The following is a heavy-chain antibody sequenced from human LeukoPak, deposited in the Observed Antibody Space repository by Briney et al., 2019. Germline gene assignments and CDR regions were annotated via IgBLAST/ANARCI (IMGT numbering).Heavy chain of an antibody. Sequence: GGSLRLPCAASGFTFSSYSMNWVRQAPGKGLEWVSSISSGSSYIYYADSVKGRFTISRDNAKNSLYLQMNSLRAEDTAVYYCARAEAGPIDYWGQGTLVTVSS. CDR2: ISSGSSYI. CDR3: ARAEAGPIDY. D-gene: IGHD1-14*01. J-gene: IGHJ4*02. CDR1: GFTFSSYS. V-gene: IGHV3-21*01.